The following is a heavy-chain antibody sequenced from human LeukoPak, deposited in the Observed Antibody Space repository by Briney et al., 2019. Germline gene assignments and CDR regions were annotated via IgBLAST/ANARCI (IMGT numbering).Heavy chain of an antibody. CDR2: ISGSGGST. CDR3: AKDSHWILFDD. Sequence: GGTLRLSCAASGFTFSSYGMSWVRQAPGKGLEWVSAISGSGGSTYYADSVKGRFTISRDNSKNTLYLQMNSLRDEDTAVYYCAKDSHWILFDDWGQGTLVSVSS. J-gene: IGHJ4*02. D-gene: IGHD2-2*03. V-gene: IGHV3-23*01. CDR1: GFTFSSYG.